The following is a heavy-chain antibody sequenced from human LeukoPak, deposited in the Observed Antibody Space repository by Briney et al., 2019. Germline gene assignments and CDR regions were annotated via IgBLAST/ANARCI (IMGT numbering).Heavy chain of an antibody. J-gene: IGHJ4*02. Sequence: ASVKVSCKASGYAFTSYGISWVRQAPGQGLEWMGWISAYNGNTNYAQKLQGRVTMTPDTSPSTAYMELRSLRSDDTAEYYCARVSLGMRDYWRQGTLVTVPS. V-gene: IGHV1-18*01. CDR3: ARVSLGMRDY. CDR1: GYAFTSYG. CDR2: ISAYNGNT. D-gene: IGHD7-27*01.